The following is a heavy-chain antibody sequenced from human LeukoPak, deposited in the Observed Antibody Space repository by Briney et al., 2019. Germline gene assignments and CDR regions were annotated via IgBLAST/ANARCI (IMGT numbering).Heavy chain of an antibody. CDR2: VYHSGST. D-gene: IGHD3-22*01. CDR3: ARTYDTTGLEYFQH. V-gene: IGHV4-38-2*01. CDR1: GFTFSSYA. J-gene: IGHJ1*01. Sequence: GSLRLSCAASGFTFSSYAMSWVRQPPGKGLEWIGSVYHSGSTYYKPSLESRLSISVDPSKNQFSLKLSSVTAADTAVYYCARTYDTTGLEYFQHWGQGTLVTASA.